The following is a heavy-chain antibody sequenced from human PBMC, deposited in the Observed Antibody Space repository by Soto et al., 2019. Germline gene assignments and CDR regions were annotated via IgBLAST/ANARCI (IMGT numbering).Heavy chain of an antibody. CDR1: GFSLSTSGVG. Sequence: QITLKESGPTLVNPTQTLTLTCTFSGFSLSTSGVGVGWIRQPPGKALEWLALIYWDDDKRYSPSRKSRLTITKDTTKNLVVLTMTNMDPVDTATYYCAHRRGYGSGSYPFDYWGQGTLVTVSS. D-gene: IGHD3-10*01. J-gene: IGHJ4*02. CDR3: AHRRGYGSGSYPFDY. V-gene: IGHV2-5*02. CDR2: IYWDDDK.